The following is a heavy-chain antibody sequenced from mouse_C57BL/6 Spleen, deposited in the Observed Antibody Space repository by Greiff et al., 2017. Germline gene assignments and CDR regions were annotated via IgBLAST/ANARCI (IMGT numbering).Heavy chain of an antibody. Sequence: QVQLQQSGAELVRPGTSVKMSCKASGYTFTNYWIGWAKQRPGHGLEWIGDIYPGGGYTNYNEKFKGKATLTADKSSSTAYMQFSSLTSEDSAIYYCARSGHYGSSPYYAMDYWGQGTSVTVSA. CDR3: ARSGHYGSSPYYAMDY. D-gene: IGHD1-1*01. J-gene: IGHJ4*01. V-gene: IGHV1-63*01. CDR2: IYPGGGYT. CDR1: GYTFTNYW.